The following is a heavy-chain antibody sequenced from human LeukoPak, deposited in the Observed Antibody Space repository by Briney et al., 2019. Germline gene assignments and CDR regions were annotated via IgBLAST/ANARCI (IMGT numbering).Heavy chain of an antibody. CDR3: AKDLRYYDSSGYYY. Sequence: GGSLRLSCAASGFTFSSYGMHWVRQAPGKGLEWVAVISYDGSNKYCADSVKGRFTISRDNSKNTLYLQMNSLRAEDTAVYYCAKDLRYYDSSGYYYWGQGTLVTVSS. V-gene: IGHV3-30*18. J-gene: IGHJ4*02. CDR1: GFTFSSYG. D-gene: IGHD3-22*01. CDR2: ISYDGSNK.